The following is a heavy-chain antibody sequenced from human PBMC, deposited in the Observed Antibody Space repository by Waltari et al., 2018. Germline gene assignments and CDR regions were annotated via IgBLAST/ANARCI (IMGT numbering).Heavy chain of an antibody. CDR2: IRYDGSNK. Sequence: QVQLVESGGGVVQPGGSLRLSCAASGFTFSSYGMHWVRQAPGKGLEWVAFIRYDGSNKYYADSVKGRFTISRDNSKNTLYLQMNSLRAEDTVVYYCAKDSGYDYFDYWGQGTLVTVSS. CDR3: AKDSGYDYFDY. V-gene: IGHV3-30*02. CDR1: GFTFSSYG. D-gene: IGHD5-12*01. J-gene: IGHJ4*02.